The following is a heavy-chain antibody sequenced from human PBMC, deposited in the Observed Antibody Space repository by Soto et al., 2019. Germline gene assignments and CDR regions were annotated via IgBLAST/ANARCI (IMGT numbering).Heavy chain of an antibody. CDR3: ARDGRSGLAELPFDC. CDR2: INPSGGIT. CDR1: GYIFTRYF. D-gene: IGHD3-3*01. V-gene: IGHV1-46*01. Sequence: SVKVSCKASGYIFTRYFMHWVRQAPGRGLEWMGIINPSGGITSYAQKFQGRVTMTRDTSTSTVYMEVSSLRSEDTAVYYCARDGRSGLAELPFDCWGQGTLGTVAS. J-gene: IGHJ4*02.